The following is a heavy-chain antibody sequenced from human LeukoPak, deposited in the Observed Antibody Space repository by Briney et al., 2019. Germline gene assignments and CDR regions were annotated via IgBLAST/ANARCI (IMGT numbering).Heavy chain of an antibody. CDR2: IIPIIGTA. V-gene: IGHV1-69*13. Sequence: SVKVSCKASGGTFISYAISWVRQAPGQGLEWMGGIIPIIGTANYAQKFQGRVTITADESTSTAYMELSSLRSEDTAVYYCARVLADIVVVPAAGRNYYGMDVWGQGTTVTVSS. D-gene: IGHD2-2*01. CDR3: ARVLADIVVVPAAGRNYYGMDV. J-gene: IGHJ6*02. CDR1: GGTFISYA.